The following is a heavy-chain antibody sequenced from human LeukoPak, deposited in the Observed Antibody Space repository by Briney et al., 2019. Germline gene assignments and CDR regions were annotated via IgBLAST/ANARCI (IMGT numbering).Heavy chain of an antibody. CDR3: AKNTALTGEFES. D-gene: IGHD7-27*01. CDR2: MNPSSANT. CDR1: GYTFTSYD. V-gene: IGHV1-8*01. J-gene: IGHJ4*02. Sequence: ASVKVSWKASGYTFTSYDINWMRQATGQGLEWMGWMNPSSANTGYVQKFQGRVTMTRNTSISTAYMELSSLRSEDTAVYYCAKNTALTGEFESWGQGTLVTVSS.